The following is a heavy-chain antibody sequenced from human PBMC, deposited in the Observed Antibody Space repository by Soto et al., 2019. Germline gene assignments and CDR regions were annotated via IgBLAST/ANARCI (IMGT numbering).Heavy chain of an antibody. V-gene: IGHV3-21*06. D-gene: IGHD4-4*01. CDR3: ARVSDDSTPEY. CDR2: ISVSGTFI. J-gene: IGHJ4*02. Sequence: EVQLVESGGGLVKPGGSLRISCAASGFTFSDYAMNWVRQAPGKGLEWVSSISVSGTFIYYADSVKGRFTISRDSAKNSLLLQMNSLRAEDTAMYYCARVSDDSTPEYWGQGTLVTVSS. CDR1: GFTFSDYA.